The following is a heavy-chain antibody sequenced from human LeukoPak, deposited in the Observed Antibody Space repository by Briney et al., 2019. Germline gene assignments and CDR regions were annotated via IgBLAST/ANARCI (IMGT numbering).Heavy chain of an antibody. CDR2: IYYSGST. CDR1: GGSISSSSYY. D-gene: IGHD3-10*01. J-gene: IGHJ5*02. V-gene: IGHV4-39*01. CDR3: ARHGLLWFGELLGLPFDP. Sequence: SETLSLTCTVSGGSISSSSYYWGWIRQPPGKGLEWIGSIYYSGSTYYNPSLKSRVTISVDTSKNQFSLKLSSVTAADTAVYYCARHGLLWFGELLGLPFDPWGQGTLVTVSS.